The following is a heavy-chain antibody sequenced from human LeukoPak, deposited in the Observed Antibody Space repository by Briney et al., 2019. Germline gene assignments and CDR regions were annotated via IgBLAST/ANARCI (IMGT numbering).Heavy chain of an antibody. CDR1: GGSISSQY. J-gene: IGHJ4*02. Sequence: SETLSLTCTVSGGSISSQYWLWIRQPPGKGLEWIGYMHNSGTSSYNPSLESRVTISIDTSKNQFSLKLRSVTPADPAVYYCARGVSYWGQGTLVTVSS. D-gene: IGHD3-22*01. CDR3: ARGVSY. V-gene: IGHV4-59*11. CDR2: MHNSGTS.